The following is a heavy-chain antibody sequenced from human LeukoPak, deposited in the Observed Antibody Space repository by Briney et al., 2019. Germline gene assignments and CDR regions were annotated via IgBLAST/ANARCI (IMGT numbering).Heavy chain of an antibody. CDR1: GGPFSGYF. CDR2: IHNSGTT. D-gene: IGHD3-10*01. V-gene: IGHV4-34*01. CDR3: ARRYYYNLGSFPFDF. Sequence: PSDTLSLTCAVSGGPFSGYFWSWIRQSSGKGLEWIGEIHNSGTTNYNPSLNSRVTISEDTSKNQFYLNLSSVTAADTAVYYCARRYYYNLGSFPFDFCGQGTLVTVSS. J-gene: IGHJ4*02.